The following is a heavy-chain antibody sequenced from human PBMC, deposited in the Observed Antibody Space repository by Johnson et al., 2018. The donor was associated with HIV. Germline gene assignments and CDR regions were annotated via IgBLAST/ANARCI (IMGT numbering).Heavy chain of an antibody. Sequence: VQLVESGGGVVRPGGSLRLSCAASGFTFDDYGMSWVRQAPGKGLQWVSGINWNSVITAYADSVKGRFTISRDNAKNYLYLQMNSLRAEDTALYYCATAIRSDYRDAAFDIWGRGTMVTVSS. CDR2: INWNSVIT. J-gene: IGHJ3*02. V-gene: IGHV3-20*04. CDR3: ATAIRSDYRDAAFDI. CDR1: GFTFDDYG. D-gene: IGHD4-17*01.